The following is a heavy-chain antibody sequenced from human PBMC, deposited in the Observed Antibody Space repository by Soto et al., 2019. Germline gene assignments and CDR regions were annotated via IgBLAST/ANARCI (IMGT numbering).Heavy chain of an antibody. CDR1: GGSFSGYY. CDR2: IYYSGST. D-gene: IGHD2-15*01. V-gene: IGHV4-59*01. Sequence: PSETLSLTCAVYGGSFSGYYWSWIRQPPGKGLEWIGYIYYSGSTNYNPSLKSRVTISVDTSKNQFSLKLSSVTAADTAVYYCASVGWQTVRYFDYCGQGRLVTVSS. J-gene: IGHJ4*02. CDR3: ASVGWQTVRYFDY.